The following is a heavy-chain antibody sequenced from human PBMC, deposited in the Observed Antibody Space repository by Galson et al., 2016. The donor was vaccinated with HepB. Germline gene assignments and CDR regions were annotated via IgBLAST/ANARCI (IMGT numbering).Heavy chain of an antibody. CDR2: IYHSGRT. CDR3: ARDSYFDSSGYFYDVFDS. Sequence: SLTCTVSGGSIKSHYWSWIRQPPGKGLEWIGYIYHSGRTNSNPSLKSRVTISIDTSKNQFSLKWNSVTAADTAAYYCARDSYFDSSGYFYDVFDSWGQGTMVTVSS. V-gene: IGHV4-59*11. D-gene: IGHD3-22*01. J-gene: IGHJ3*01. CDR1: GGSIKSHY.